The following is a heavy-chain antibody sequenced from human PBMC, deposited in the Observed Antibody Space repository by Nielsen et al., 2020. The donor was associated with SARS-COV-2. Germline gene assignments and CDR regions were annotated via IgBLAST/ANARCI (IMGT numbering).Heavy chain of an antibody. D-gene: IGHD3-16*01. CDR3: VRGGRITFGGADDAFDI. J-gene: IGHJ3*02. CDR1: GGSISSGGYS. V-gene: IGHV4-30-2*01. Sequence: LRLSCAVSGGSISSGGYSWSWIRQPPGKGLEWTGYIYHSGRTYYNPSLKSRVTISVDRSKNQFSLKLSSVTAADTAVYYCVRGGRITFGGADDAFDIWGQGTMVTVSS. CDR2: IYHSGRT.